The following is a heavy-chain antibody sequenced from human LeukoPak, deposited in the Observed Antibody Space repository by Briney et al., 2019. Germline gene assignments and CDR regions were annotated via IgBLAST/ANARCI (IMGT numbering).Heavy chain of an antibody. V-gene: IGHV4-59*01. D-gene: IGHD3-3*01. J-gene: IGHJ5*02. Sequence: SETLSLTCTVSGGSISSYYWGWIRQPPGKGLEWIGYIYYSGSTNYNPSLKSRVTISVDTSKNQFSLKLSSVTAADTAVYYCARSRITIFGVAPCWFDPWGQGTLVTVSS. CDR2: IYYSGST. CDR1: GGSISSYY. CDR3: ARSRITIFGVAPCWFDP.